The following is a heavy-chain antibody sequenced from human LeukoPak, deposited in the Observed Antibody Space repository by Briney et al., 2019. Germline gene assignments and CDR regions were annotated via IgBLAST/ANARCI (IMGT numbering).Heavy chain of an antibody. CDR1: GFTFDDYA. V-gene: IGHV3-20*04. CDR3: ARAGYTYVSPMTDY. CDR2: INWNGGST. D-gene: IGHD5-18*01. J-gene: IGHJ4*02. Sequence: GGSLRLSCAASGFTFDDYAMNWVRQVPGKGLEWVSGINWNGGSTGYADSVKGRFTISRDNAKSSLYLQMNSLRAEDTALYYCARAGYTYVSPMTDYWGQGTLVTVSS.